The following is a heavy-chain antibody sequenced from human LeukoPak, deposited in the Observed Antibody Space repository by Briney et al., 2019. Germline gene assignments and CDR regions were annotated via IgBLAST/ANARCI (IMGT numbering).Heavy chain of an antibody. D-gene: IGHD6-6*01. CDR2: ISSSGSTI. Sequence: GGSLRLSCAASGLTFSDYYMSWIRQAPGKGLEWVSYISSSGSTIYYADSVKGRFTISRDNAKNSLYLQMNSLRAEDTAVYYCAREGIAARLYPFDYWGQGTLVTVPS. J-gene: IGHJ4*02. CDR1: GLTFSDYY. V-gene: IGHV3-11*01. CDR3: AREGIAARLYPFDY.